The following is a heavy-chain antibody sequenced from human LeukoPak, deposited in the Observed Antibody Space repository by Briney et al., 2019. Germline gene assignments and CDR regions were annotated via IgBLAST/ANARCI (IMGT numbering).Heavy chain of an antibody. Sequence: SETLSLTCAVYGGSFSGYYWSWIRQPLGKGLEWIGEINHSGSTNYNPSLKSRVTISVDTSKNRFSLKLSSVTAADTAVYYCARYSSSWYERYFQHWGQGTLVTVSS. CDR1: GGSFSGYY. D-gene: IGHD6-13*01. CDR2: INHSGST. CDR3: ARYSSSWYERYFQH. V-gene: IGHV4-34*01. J-gene: IGHJ1*01.